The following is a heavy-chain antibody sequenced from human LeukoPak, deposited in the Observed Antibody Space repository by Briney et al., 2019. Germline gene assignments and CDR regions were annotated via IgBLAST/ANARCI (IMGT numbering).Heavy chain of an antibody. D-gene: IGHD1-14*01. CDR1: GFTFSGYW. J-gene: IGHJ4*02. CDR2: IKEDGNEQ. CDR3: GRDGNPIDY. Sequence: GGSLRLSCAASGFTFSGYWMSWVRQAPGKGLEWVANIKEDGNEQYYVDSVRGRFTISRDNARDSLYLQMNSLRVEDTAVYYCGRDGNPIDYWGQGTLVTVSS. V-gene: IGHV3-7*05.